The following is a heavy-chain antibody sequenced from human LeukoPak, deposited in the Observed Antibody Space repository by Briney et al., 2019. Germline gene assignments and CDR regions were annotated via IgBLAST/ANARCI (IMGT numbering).Heavy chain of an antibody. D-gene: IGHD6-25*01. Sequence: ASVKVSCKASGYTFTGYYMHWVRRAPGQGLEWMGWINPNSGGTNYAQKFQGRVTMTRDTSISTAYMELSRLRSDDTAVYYCARVYSSGWNTFDYWGQGTLVTVSS. CDR3: ARVYSSGWNTFDY. CDR2: INPNSGGT. CDR1: GYTFTGYY. V-gene: IGHV1-2*02. J-gene: IGHJ4*02.